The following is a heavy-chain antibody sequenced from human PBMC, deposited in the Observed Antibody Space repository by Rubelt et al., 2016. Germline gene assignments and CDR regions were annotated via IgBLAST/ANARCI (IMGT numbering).Heavy chain of an antibody. Sequence: EVQLVESGGGLIQPGGSLRLSCAASGFTFSSYAMSWVRQAPGKGLEWVSSISSRSCYIYSADSVKCRFTISRGTAKNLWYLQMNSLRADATAVYYCAREGASFSAFDIWGQGTMVTVSS. J-gene: IGHJ3*02. CDR2: ISSRSCYI. D-gene: IGHD1-26*01. V-gene: IGHV3-21*01. CDR1: GFTFSSYA. CDR3: AREGASFSAFDI.